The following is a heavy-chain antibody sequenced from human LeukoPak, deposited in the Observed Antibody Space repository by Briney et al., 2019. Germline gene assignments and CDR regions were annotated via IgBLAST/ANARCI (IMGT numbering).Heavy chain of an antibody. CDR2: IFHSGNT. J-gene: IGHJ3*01. D-gene: IGHD3-10*01. V-gene: IGHV4-59*12. CDR1: GGSISTDY. CDR3: ARDVGSSDAFDF. Sequence: SETLSLTCTVSGGSISTDYRSWIRQPPGKGLEWIGHIFHSGNTSYNPSLKSRVTMSVDTSKNQFSLKVRSVTAADTAVYYCARDVGSSDAFDFWGQGTMVIVSS.